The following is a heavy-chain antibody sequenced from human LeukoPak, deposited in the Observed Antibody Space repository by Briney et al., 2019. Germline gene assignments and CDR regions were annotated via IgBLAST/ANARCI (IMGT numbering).Heavy chain of an antibody. D-gene: IGHD3-10*01. Sequence: KTGGSLRLSCAASGFTFSSYWMSWVRQARGKGLEWVSSISSSSSYIYYADSVKGRFTISRDNAKNSLYLQMNSLRAEDTAVYYCARDRLVRGVIINDYWGQGTLVTVSS. CDR1: GFTFSSYW. CDR3: ARDRLVRGVIINDY. J-gene: IGHJ4*02. V-gene: IGHV3-21*01. CDR2: ISSSSSYI.